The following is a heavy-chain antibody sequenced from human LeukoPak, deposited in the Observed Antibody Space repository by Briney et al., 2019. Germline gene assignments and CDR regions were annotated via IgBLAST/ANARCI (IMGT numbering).Heavy chain of an antibody. Sequence: PSETLSLTCTVSGGSIGNYYWSWVRQPPGKALEWIGYIYNTGSTKSNPSLESRVTISLDTSKNQFSLRLSSVTAADTAVYYCARRCRLLRGDAFDIWGQGTMVTVSS. V-gene: IGHV4-59*08. CDR3: ARRCRLLRGDAFDI. J-gene: IGHJ3*02. CDR1: GGSIGNYY. D-gene: IGHD3-10*01. CDR2: IYNTGST.